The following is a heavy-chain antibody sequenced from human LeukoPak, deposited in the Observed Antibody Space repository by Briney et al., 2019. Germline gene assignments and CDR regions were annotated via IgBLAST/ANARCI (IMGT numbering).Heavy chain of an antibody. Sequence: GRSLRLSCAASGFTFSSYGMHWVRQAPGKGLEWVSYIRSSDNTIYYADSVKGRFTISRDNAKNLVHLQMNSLRAEDTAVYYCAREADTVKGSLDYWGQGALVTVSS. V-gene: IGHV3-48*04. D-gene: IGHD2-8*02. CDR3: AREADTVKGSLDY. CDR1: GFTFSSYG. CDR2: IRSSDNTI. J-gene: IGHJ4*02.